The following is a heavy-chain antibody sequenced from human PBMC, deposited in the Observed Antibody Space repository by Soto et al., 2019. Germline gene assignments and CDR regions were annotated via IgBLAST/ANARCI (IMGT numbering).Heavy chain of an antibody. Sequence: RASVKVSCKASGGTFSSYAISWVRQAPGQGLEWMGGIIPIFGTANYAQKFQGRVTITADESTGTAYMELSSLRPEDTAVYYCARDSVGSSWPPPFDYWGRGTLVTVSS. CDR1: GGTFSSYA. CDR3: ARDSVGSSWPPPFDY. CDR2: IIPIFGTA. D-gene: IGHD6-13*01. V-gene: IGHV1-69*13. J-gene: IGHJ4*02.